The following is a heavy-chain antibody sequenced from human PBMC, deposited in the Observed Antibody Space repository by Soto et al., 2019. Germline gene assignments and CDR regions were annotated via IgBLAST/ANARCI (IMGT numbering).Heavy chain of an antibody. CDR2: IYPSDSDT. V-gene: IGHV5-51*01. Sequence: XDSLTISCKGSGYNFAGYWIALVRQMPGKGLELMGIIYPSDSDTRYRPSFQGQVTISADKSISSAYLQWSSLRASDTAMYYCARGGVSTRTFDYWGQGTPVTVS. D-gene: IGHD3-3*01. J-gene: IGHJ4*02. CDR1: GYNFAGYW. CDR3: ARGGVSTRTFDY.